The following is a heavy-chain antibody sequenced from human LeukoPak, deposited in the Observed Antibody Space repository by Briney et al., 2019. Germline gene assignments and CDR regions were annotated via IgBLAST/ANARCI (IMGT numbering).Heavy chain of an antibody. V-gene: IGHV4-59*01. CDR3: ATGGKWELPFDY. J-gene: IGHJ4*02. D-gene: IGHD1-26*01. CDR1: GGSISSYY. Sequence: KPSETLSLTCTVSGGSISSYYWSWIRQPPGKGLEWIGYIYYSGSTNYNPSLKSRVTISVDTSKNQFSLKLSSVTAADTAVYYCATGGKWELPFDYWGQGTLVTVSS. CDR2: IYYSGST.